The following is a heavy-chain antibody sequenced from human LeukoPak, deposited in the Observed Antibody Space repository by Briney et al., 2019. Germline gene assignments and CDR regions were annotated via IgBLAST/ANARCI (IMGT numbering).Heavy chain of an antibody. CDR2: ISWNSGSI. V-gene: IGHV3-9*01. CDR3: AKGSSGWYRDGLDY. J-gene: IGHJ4*02. D-gene: IGHD6-19*01. CDR1: GFTFDDYA. Sequence: PGGSLRLPCAASGFTFDDYAMHWVRQAPGKGLEWVSGISWNSGSIGYADSVKGRFTISRDNAKNTLYLQMNSLRAEDTALYYCAKGSSGWYRDGLDYWGQGTLVTVSS.